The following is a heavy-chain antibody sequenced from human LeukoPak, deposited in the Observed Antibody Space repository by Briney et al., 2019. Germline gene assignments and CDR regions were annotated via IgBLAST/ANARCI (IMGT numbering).Heavy chain of an antibody. J-gene: IGHJ4*02. D-gene: IGHD5-12*01. CDR1: GGSISSYY. CDR2: IYYSGST. V-gene: IGHV4-59*12. Sequence: SETLSLTCTVSGGSISSYYWSWIRQPPGKGLEWIGYIYYSGSTNYNPSLKSRVAISVDTSKSQFSLKLTSVTAADTAVYYCAREGYSGHDYFDYWGQGTLVTVSS. CDR3: AREGYSGHDYFDY.